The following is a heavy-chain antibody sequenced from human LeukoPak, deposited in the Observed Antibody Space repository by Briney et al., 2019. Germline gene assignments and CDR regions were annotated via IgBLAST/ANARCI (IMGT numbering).Heavy chain of an antibody. J-gene: IGHJ4*02. Sequence: PGGSLRLSCVASGFTFRSYWMHWVRQVPGKGLLWVSRISGDGSDTDHAGSVKGRFTISRDNTKNSLYLQMNSLRVEDTAVFYCARDQYDTWSRRGNFDSWGQGTLVIVSS. CDR2: ISGDGSDT. CDR1: GFTFRSYW. D-gene: IGHD3-3*01. CDR3: ARDQYDTWSRRGNFDS. V-gene: IGHV3-74*01.